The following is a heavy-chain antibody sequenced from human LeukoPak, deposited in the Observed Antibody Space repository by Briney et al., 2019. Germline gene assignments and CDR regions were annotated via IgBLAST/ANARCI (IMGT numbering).Heavy chain of an antibody. CDR1: GFTFTGHT. CDR2: ICGRDDRT. V-gene: IGHV3-23*01. J-gene: IGHJ4*02. Sequence: GGSLRLSCAASGFTFTGHTMTWLRQAPGKGLEWVSIICGRDDRTYYADSVKGRFTISRDNSKNILYLQMNSLRAEDTAVYYCAKDPNPFYDFWSGYKWGQGTLVTFSS. D-gene: IGHD3-3*01. CDR3: AKDPNPFYDFWSGYK.